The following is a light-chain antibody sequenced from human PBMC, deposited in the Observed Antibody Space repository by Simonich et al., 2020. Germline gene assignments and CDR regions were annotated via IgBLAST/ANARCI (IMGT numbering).Light chain of an antibody. CDR3: QQYGSSLMYT. V-gene: IGKV3D-20*01. J-gene: IGKJ2*01. CDR2: DAS. CDR1: QSVSSSY. Sequence: EIVLTQSPGTLSLSPGERATLSCRASQSVSSSYLAWYQEKPGLATRLLLYDASSRATGIPDRFSGSGSGTDFTLTISRLEPEDFAVYYCQQYGSSLMYTFGQGTKVEIK.